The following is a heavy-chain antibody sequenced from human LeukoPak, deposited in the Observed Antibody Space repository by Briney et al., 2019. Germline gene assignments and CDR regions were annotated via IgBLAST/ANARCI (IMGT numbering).Heavy chain of an antibody. J-gene: IGHJ5*02. CDR2: IYYSGST. V-gene: IGHV4-59*08. CDR3: ARLQRRYSPFDP. Sequence: SETLSLTCTVSGGSISSYYWSWIRQPPEKGLEWIGYIYYSGSTNYNPSLKSRVIISVDTSKNQFSLRLSSVTAADTAMYYCARLQRRYSPFDPWGQGTLVTVSS. D-gene: IGHD2-15*01. CDR1: GGSISSYY.